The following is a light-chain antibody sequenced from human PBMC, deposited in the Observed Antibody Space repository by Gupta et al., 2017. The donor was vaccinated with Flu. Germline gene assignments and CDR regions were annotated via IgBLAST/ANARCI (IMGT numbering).Light chain of an antibody. V-gene: IGKV3-15*01. CDR2: GAS. CDR3: QQYNNWPLT. Sequence: TLSVSPGERATLPCRASQSVSSNLAWYQQKPGQAPRLLIYGASTRATGIPARFSGSGSGTEFTLTISSLQSEDFAVYYCQQYNNWPLTFGGGTKVEIK. J-gene: IGKJ4*01. CDR1: QSVSSN.